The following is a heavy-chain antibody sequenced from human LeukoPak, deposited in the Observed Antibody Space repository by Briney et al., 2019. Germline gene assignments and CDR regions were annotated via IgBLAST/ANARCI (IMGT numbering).Heavy chain of an antibody. CDR2: ISADGTAT. V-gene: IGHV3-74*01. J-gene: IGHJ4*02. D-gene: IGHD4-23*01. Sequence: GGSLRLSCAASGFSFRTFSMHWVRHAPGKGLVWISQISADGTATTYADSVKGRFSTSRDNAKNTLYLQMNSLRAEDTAVYYCARDEGGGYSREWGQGTLVTVSS. CDR3: ARDEGGGYSRE. CDR1: GFSFRTFS.